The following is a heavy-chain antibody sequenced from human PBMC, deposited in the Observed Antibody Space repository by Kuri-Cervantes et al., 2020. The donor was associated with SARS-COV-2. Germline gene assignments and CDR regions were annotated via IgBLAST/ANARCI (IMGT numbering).Heavy chain of an antibody. J-gene: IGHJ4*02. D-gene: IGHD6-13*01. Sequence: GESLKISCAASGFTFSSYAMHWVRQAPGKGLEYVSAISSNGGGTYYADSVKGRFTISRDNSKNTLYLQMGSLRAEDMAVYYCARQGGYSSRYFDYWGQGTLVTVSS. CDR3: ARQGGYSSRYFDY. CDR2: ISSNGGGT. CDR1: GFTFSSYA. V-gene: IGHV3-64*02.